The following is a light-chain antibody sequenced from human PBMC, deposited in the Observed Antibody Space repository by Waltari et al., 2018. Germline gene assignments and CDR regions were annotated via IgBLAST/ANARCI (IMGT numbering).Light chain of an antibody. CDR2: EDH. CDR3: QSYDGSGSWV. J-gene: IGLJ3*02. V-gene: IGLV6-57*04. Sequence: FMLTQPHSVSESPGKTITISCTRSSGSIASNFVQWYQQRPGSAPTTVIYEDHQRPSGVAVRFSGSFDRSSSSASLTISGRKTKDEAEYCWQSYDGSGSWVIGGGTKLTVL. CDR1: SGSIASNF.